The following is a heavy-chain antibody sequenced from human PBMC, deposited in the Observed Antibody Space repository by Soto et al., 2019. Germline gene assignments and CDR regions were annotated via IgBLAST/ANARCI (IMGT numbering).Heavy chain of an antibody. CDR1: GGTFSSYA. D-gene: IGHD2-15*01. CDR2: IIPIFGTA. CDR3: ARGYPPRYCSGGSCYPSDY. Sequence: SVKVSCKASGGTFSSYAISWVRQAPGQGLEWMGGIIPIFGTANYAQKFQGRVTITADESTSTAYMELSSLRSEDTAVYYCARGYPPRYCSGGSCYPSDYWGQGTLVTVSS. J-gene: IGHJ4*02. V-gene: IGHV1-69*13.